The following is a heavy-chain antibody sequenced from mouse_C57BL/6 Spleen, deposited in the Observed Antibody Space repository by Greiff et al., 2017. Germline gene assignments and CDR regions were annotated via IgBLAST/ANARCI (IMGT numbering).Heavy chain of an antibody. J-gene: IGHJ2*01. Sequence: VQLQQPGAELVRPGSSVKLSCKASGYTFTSYWMHWVKQRPIKGLEWIGNIDPSDSETHYNQKFKDKATLTVDKSSSTAYMQLSSLTSEDSAVYYWARSDYYGSSWWYFDYWGQGTTLTVSS. D-gene: IGHD1-1*01. CDR3: ARSDYYGSSWWYFDY. CDR1: GYTFTSYW. V-gene: IGHV1-52*01. CDR2: IDPSDSET.